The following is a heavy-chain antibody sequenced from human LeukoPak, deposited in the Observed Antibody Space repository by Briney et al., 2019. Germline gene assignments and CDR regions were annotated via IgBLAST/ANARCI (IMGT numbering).Heavy chain of an antibody. CDR1: GFTFSSYG. CDR2: IKQDGSEK. CDR3: AVDSSSWSG. Sequence: QPGGSLRLSCAASGFTFSSYGMHWVRQAPGKGLEWVANIKQDGSEKYYVDSVKGRFTISRDNAKNSLYLQMNSLRAEDTAVYYCAVDSSSWSGWGQGTLVTVSS. V-gene: IGHV3-7*01. J-gene: IGHJ4*02. D-gene: IGHD6-13*01.